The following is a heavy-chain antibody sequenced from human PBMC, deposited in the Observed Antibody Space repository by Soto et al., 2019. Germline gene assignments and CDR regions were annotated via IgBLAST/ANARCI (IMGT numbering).Heavy chain of an antibody. D-gene: IGHD6-13*01. CDR1: GCTFSSYR. J-gene: IGHJ4*02. Sequence: GASVKVSCKASGCTFSSYRFNWVRQAPGQGLEWMGGIVAINRNADYPVDFQDRVTITTDASASTVYLEVRSLKPRDTAVYYCVRDAGSKRSSSWGQGTLVTVSS. CDR3: VRDAGSKRSSS. CDR2: IVAINRNA. V-gene: IGHV1-18*01.